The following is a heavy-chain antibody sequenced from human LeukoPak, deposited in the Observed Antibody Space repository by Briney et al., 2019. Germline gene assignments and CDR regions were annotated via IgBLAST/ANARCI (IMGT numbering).Heavy chain of an antibody. CDR3: TREVWGFDP. V-gene: IGHV1-3*01. J-gene: IGHJ5*02. D-gene: IGHD7-27*01. CDR2: MNAGNGNT. CDR1: GFTFTDYI. Sequence: ASVTVSCKASGFTFTDYIIHWVRQARGQRLEWMGWMNAGNGNTKYSQNFQGRVTITRDTSASTAYMELSSLRSEDTAVYYCTREVWGFDPWGQGTLVTVSS.